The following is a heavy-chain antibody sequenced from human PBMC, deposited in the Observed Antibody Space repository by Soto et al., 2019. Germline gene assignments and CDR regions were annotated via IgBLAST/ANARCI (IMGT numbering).Heavy chain of an antibody. CDR3: ARASQMVXXXXSYPMDV. J-gene: IGHJ6*01. CDR1: GYTFNRYD. V-gene: IGHV1-2*02. Sequence: ASVKVSCKASGYTFNRYDMSWVRQAPGPGLEWMGWISPHTGGTTYAQKFQGRVTMTRDTSVSTAFMELSRLGSDDTAVYYCARASQMVXXXXSYPMDVXGXGTTVXVSS. CDR2: ISPHTGGT. D-gene: IGHD5-18*01.